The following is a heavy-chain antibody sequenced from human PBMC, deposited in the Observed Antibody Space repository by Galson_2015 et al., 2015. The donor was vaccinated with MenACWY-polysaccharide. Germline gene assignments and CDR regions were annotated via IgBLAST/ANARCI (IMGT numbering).Heavy chain of an antibody. CDR3: ARGLAVTGYYFGY. CDR1: GDSVSGNSVA. CDR2: TYFRSKWYS. Sequence: CAISGDSVSGNSVAWNWIRQSPSRGLEWLGRTYFRSKWYSDYAESVKSRISINADTSKNQFSLQLNSVTPEDTAVYYCARGLAVTGYYFGYWGQGTLVTVSS. D-gene: IGHD6-19*01. J-gene: IGHJ4*02. V-gene: IGHV6-1*01.